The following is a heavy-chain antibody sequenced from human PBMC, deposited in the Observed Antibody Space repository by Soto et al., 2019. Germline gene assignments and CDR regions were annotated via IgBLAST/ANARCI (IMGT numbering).Heavy chain of an antibody. CDR3: ARVGSGSFDY. J-gene: IGHJ4*02. D-gene: IGHD3-22*01. V-gene: IGHV4-38-2*01. CDR1: GDSISRGYH. Sequence: SETLSLTCAVSGDSISRGYHWAWIRQPPTKGLEWIASIFHTGTTYYNPSLTSRVTISVDTSQNQFSLKLRSVTAADTAVYYCARVGSGSFDYWGQGTLVTVSS. CDR2: IFHTGTT.